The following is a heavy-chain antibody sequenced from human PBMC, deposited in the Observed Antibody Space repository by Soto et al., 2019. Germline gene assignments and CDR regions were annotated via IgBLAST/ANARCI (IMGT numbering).Heavy chain of an antibody. CDR1: GFTFSSYG. Sequence: QVQLVESGGGVVQPGRSLRLSCAASGFTFSSYGMHWVRQAPGKGLEWVSVISYDGSNKYYADSVKGRFTISRDNSKNTLYLQMTSLRAEDTAVYYCASWGIAGAFDYWGQGTLVTVSS. V-gene: IGHV3-30*03. CDR2: ISYDGSNK. CDR3: ASWGIAGAFDY. D-gene: IGHD6-13*01. J-gene: IGHJ4*02.